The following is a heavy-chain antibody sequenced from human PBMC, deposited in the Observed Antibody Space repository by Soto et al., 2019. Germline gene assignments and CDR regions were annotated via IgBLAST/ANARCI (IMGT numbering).Heavy chain of an antibody. CDR1: GGSISSSSYY. CDR2: IYYSEST. CDR3: AKNQPGDSSSWYKGDNYYNYGMEV. J-gene: IGHJ6*02. Sequence: QLQLQESGPGLVKPSETLSLTCTVSGGSISSSSYYWGWIRQPPGKGLEWVGSIYYSESTYDNPSLTSRVTVSVVTSKNPFLPVRGSVTAAAAAVYYCAKNQPGDSSSWYKGDNYYNYGMEVWGQGTRVTVSS. D-gene: IGHD6-13*01. V-gene: IGHV4-39*01.